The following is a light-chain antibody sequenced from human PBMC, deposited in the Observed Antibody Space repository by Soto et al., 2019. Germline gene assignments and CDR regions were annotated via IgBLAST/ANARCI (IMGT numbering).Light chain of an antibody. V-gene: IGKV1-5*03. Sequence: DIEMTQTPSTLSASVGDRVTITCRASQSINRWVAWYQQKPEKAPKLLIYVASSLDSGVPSRFSGSGSGTEFTLTISSLQPDDFATYYCQQYNIYWTFGQGTKV. CDR1: QSINRW. J-gene: IGKJ1*01. CDR3: QQYNIYWT. CDR2: VAS.